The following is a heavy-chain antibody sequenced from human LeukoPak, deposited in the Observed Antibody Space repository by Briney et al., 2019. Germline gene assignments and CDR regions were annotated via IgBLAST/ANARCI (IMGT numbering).Heavy chain of an antibody. D-gene: IGHD3-9*01. CDR1: GFTFSRHG. J-gene: IGHJ4*02. CDR2: ISYDGSNK. Sequence: GGSLRLSCAASGFTFSRHGMHWVRQAPGKGLEWVAVISYDGSNKYYVDSVKGRFTISKDNSKNTLYLQMNSLRAEDTAVYYCAKDRDILTGYLDYWGQGTLVTVSS. CDR3: AKDRDILTGYLDY. V-gene: IGHV3-30*18.